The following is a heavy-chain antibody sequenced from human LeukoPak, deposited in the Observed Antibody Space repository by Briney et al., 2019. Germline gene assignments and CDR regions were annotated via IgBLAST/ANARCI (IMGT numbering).Heavy chain of an antibody. D-gene: IGHD5-12*01. CDR3: ARVKEASAFDI. Sequence: GGSLRLSCAASGFTFSSYGMSWVRQAPGKGLEWVSAISGSGGSTYYADSVKGRFTISRDNAKNSLYLQMNSLRAEDTAVYYCARVKEASAFDIWGQGAIITVSS. J-gene: IGHJ3*02. V-gene: IGHV3-23*01. CDR2: ISGSGGST. CDR1: GFTFSSYG.